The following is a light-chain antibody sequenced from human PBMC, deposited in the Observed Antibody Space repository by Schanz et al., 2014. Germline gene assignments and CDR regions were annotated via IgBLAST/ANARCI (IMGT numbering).Light chain of an antibody. CDR3: AGWDDSPSGQWV. CDR2: SNN. J-gene: IGLJ3*02. V-gene: IGLV1-40*01. Sequence: QSVLTQPPSVSGAPGQRVTISCTGSSSNFGAGYDVHWYQQLPGTAPKLLIYSNNQRPSGVPDRFSGSKSGTSASLAITGLQAEDEADYYCAGWDDSPSGQWVFGGGTKLTVL. CDR1: SSNFGAGYD.